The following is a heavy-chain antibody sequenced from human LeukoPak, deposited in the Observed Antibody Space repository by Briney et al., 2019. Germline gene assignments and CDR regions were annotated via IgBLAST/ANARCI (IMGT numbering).Heavy chain of an antibody. CDR1: GGSISSNNYY. CDR3: ARSYFGSGTFNGFDY. Sequence: SETLSLTCTVSGGSISSNNYYWGWIRQPPGKGLEWIGSIYYSGSIYYNPSLKSRVTISVDTSKDQFSLNLNSVSAADTAVYYCARSYFGSGTFNGFDYWGQGTLVTVSS. D-gene: IGHD3-10*01. J-gene: IGHJ4*02. V-gene: IGHV4-39*07. CDR2: IYYSGSI.